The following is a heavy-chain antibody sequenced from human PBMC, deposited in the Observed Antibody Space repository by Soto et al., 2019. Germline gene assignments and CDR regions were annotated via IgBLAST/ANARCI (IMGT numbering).Heavy chain of an antibody. CDR3: ARGAGIYTYGGWFDP. J-gene: IGHJ5*02. Sequence: SETLSLTCTVSGGSVSSGSYYWSWIRQPPGKGLEWIGYISYSGSTNYSPSLKSRVTISVDTSKNQFSLKLSSVTAADTAVYYCARGAGIYTYGGWFDPWGQGTLVTVSS. CDR2: ISYSGST. V-gene: IGHV4-61*01. D-gene: IGHD6-13*01. CDR1: GGSVSSGSYY.